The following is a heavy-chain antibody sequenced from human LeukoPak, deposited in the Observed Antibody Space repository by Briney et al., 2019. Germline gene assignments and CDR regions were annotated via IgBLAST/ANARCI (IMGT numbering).Heavy chain of an antibody. J-gene: IGHJ4*02. V-gene: IGHV1-18*01. CDR3: ARVLSSGWYCDY. Sequence: ASVKVSCKASGYTFTSYGISWVRQAPGQGLEWMGWISAYNGNTNYAQKLQGRVTMTTDTSTSTAYMELRSLRSDDAAVYYCARVLSSGWYCDYWGQGTLVTVSS. CDR2: ISAYNGNT. D-gene: IGHD6-19*01. CDR1: GYTFTSYG.